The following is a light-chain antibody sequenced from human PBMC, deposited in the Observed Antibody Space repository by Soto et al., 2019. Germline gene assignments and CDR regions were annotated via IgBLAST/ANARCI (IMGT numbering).Light chain of an antibody. Sequence: IQMTQSPSTLSGSVGDRVTITCRASQTIGSWLDWYQQKPVKAPKLLIYKASNWATDIPERFSGSGSGTDFTLTISSLEPEDFAIYYCQYSGSVRRCTFGRGTKVDTK. V-gene: IGKV1-5*03. J-gene: IGKJ3*01. CDR1: QTIGSW. CDR3: QYSGSVRRCT. CDR2: KAS.